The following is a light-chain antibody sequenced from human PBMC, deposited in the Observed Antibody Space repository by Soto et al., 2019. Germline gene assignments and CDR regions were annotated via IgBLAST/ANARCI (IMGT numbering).Light chain of an antibody. CDR1: HSVDSY. CDR2: DAS. CDR3: QQRSNWPLT. J-gene: IGKJ4*01. Sequence: EIVLTQSPATLSLSPGERATLSCRASHSVDSYLAWYQQKPGLAPRLLIYDASNRATGIPARFSGSGSGTDFTLTISSLEPEDFAVYYCQQRSNWPLTFGGGTKVEIK. V-gene: IGKV3-11*01.